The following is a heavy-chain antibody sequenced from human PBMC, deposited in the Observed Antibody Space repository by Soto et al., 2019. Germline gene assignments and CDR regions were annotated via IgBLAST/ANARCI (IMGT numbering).Heavy chain of an antibody. CDR2: IYHSGST. D-gene: IGHD3-10*01. J-gene: IGHJ4*02. CDR3: GMTSHPVRGVDY. V-gene: IGHV4-38-2*01. Sequence: SETLSLTCAVTGYSTSSGYYCGWIPQPPGKGLEWIGSIYHSGSTYYNPSLKSRVTISVDTSKNQFSLTLSSVTAADTAVYYCGMTSHPVRGVDYWGQGTLVTVSS. CDR1: GYSTSSGYY.